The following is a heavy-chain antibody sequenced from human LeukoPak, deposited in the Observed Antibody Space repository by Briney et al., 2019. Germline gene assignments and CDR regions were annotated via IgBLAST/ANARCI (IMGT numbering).Heavy chain of an antibody. V-gene: IGHV4-38-2*02. D-gene: IGHD3-9*01. CDR3: ARGRYFDWLPPGYFDY. CDR1: GYSISSGYY. J-gene: IGHJ4*02. CDR2: IYHSGST. Sequence: SETLSLTCTVSGYSISSGYYWGWIRQPPGKGLEWIGSIYHSGSTYYNPSLKGRVTISVDTSKNQFSLKLSSVTAADTAVYYCARGRYFDWLPPGYFDYWGQGTLVTVSS.